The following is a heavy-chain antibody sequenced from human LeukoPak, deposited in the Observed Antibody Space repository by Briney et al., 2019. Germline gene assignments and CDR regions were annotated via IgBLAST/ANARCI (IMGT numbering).Heavy chain of an antibody. D-gene: IGHD3-16*01. V-gene: IGHV3-13*01. Sequence: GGSLRLSCAASGFSFNNYDMHWVRQAPGKGLEWVSGLGSGGDTYYPDSVRGRFTISKETAKNSLYLQMAGLRDDDTAVYYCVRGRRSYGFDHWGQGTQVTVSS. J-gene: IGHJ4*02. CDR2: LGSGGDT. CDR3: VRGRRSYGFDH. CDR1: GFSFNNYD.